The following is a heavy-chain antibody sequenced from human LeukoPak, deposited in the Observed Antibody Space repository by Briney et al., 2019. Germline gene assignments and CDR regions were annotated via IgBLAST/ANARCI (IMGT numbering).Heavy chain of an antibody. D-gene: IGHD5-18*01. CDR2: ISSSGSTI. V-gene: IGHV3-48*04. J-gene: IGHJ4*02. CDR1: GFTFSSYS. CDR3: SRLRGYSYGYADS. Sequence: GGSLRLSCAASGFTFSSYSMNWVRQAPGKGLEWVSYISSSGSTIDYADSVKGRFTISRDNAKNSPYLQMNSLRAEDTAVYYCSRLRGYSYGYADSWGQGTLVTVSS.